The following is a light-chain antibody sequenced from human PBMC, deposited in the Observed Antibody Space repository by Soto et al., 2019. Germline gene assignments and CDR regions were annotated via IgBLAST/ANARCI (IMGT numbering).Light chain of an antibody. V-gene: IGLV1-44*01. J-gene: IGLJ3*02. CDR3: AAWDDSLNGPV. CDR2: RNN. CDR1: SSNIGSNT. Sequence: QAVVTQPPSASGTPGQRVTISCSGSSSNIGSNTVNWYQQLPGTAPKLLMYRNNQRPSGVPDRFSGSKSGTSASLAISGLQSEDEADYYCAAWDDSLNGPVFGGGTKLTVL.